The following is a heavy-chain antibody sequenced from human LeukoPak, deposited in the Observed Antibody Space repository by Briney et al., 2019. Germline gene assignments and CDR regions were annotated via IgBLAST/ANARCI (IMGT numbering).Heavy chain of an antibody. CDR3: ASSGYYRNWFDP. Sequence: SETLSLTCTVSGGSISSGSYYWSWIRQPAGKGLEWIGRIYTSGSTNYNPSLKSRVTISVDTSKNQFSLKLSSVTAADTAVYYCASSGYYRNWFDPWGQGTLVTVSS. CDR2: IYTSGST. V-gene: IGHV4-61*02. CDR1: GGSISSGSYY. J-gene: IGHJ5*02. D-gene: IGHD5-18*01.